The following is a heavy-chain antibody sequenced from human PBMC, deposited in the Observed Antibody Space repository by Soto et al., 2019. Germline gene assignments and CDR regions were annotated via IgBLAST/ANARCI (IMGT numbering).Heavy chain of an antibody. CDR2: ISGSGGST. J-gene: IGHJ4*02. D-gene: IGHD6-19*01. V-gene: IGHV3-23*01. CDR1: ALACSGDA. CDR3: AVPTGIEVTGPDY. Sequence: GGSVRHSCAAAALACSGDARSCVRQAPGKGLQWVSAISGSGGSTYYADSVKGRFTISRDNSRNTLHLQMSSLRADDTAIYYCAVPTGIEVTGPDYWGQGTLVTVSS.